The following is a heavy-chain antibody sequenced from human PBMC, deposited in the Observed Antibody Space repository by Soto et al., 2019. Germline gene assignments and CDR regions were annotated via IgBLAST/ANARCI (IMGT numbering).Heavy chain of an antibody. CDR1: GYIFSSYY. J-gene: IGHJ4*02. Sequence: VQLVQSGAEVRKPGASVKVSCKASGYIFSSYYMWWVRQAPGQGLEWVGLINPRTGNTAYAHKFQGRITMTRDTSTTTGYMELSSLGSEDTAVYFCARSSLTGSTTLVDYWGQGTLVTVSS. CDR3: ARSSLTGSTTLVDY. CDR2: INPRTGNT. V-gene: IGHV1-46*01. D-gene: IGHD1-26*01.